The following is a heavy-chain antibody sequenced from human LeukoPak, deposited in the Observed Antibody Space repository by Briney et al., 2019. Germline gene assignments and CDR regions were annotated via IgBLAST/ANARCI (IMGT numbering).Heavy chain of an antibody. V-gene: IGHV1-2*02. D-gene: IGHD3-9*01. CDR1: GYTFTGFY. Sequence: EASVKVSCKASGYTFTGFYIHWVRQAPGQGLEWMGWINPNSGGTNYAQKFQGRVTMTRDSSISTAYMELRSLRSDDTAVYYCARDPSFDILTGYYMGGDIDFSYWGQGTLVTVSS. J-gene: IGHJ4*02. CDR3: ARDPSFDILTGYYMGGDIDFSY. CDR2: INPNSGGT.